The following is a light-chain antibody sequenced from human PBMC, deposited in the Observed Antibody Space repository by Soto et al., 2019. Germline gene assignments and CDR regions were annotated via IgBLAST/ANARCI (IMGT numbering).Light chain of an antibody. Sequence: QAVVTQPPSASTTPGQRVTIFCSGGISNIGSKYVYWYQHLPGAAPKLLIYRDDQRPPGVPDRFSGSKSGTSASLAIRGLRSEDEADYYCAAWDDSLNAWVFGGGTKLTVL. V-gene: IGLV1-47*01. CDR3: AAWDDSLNAWV. J-gene: IGLJ3*02. CDR2: RDD. CDR1: ISNIGSKY.